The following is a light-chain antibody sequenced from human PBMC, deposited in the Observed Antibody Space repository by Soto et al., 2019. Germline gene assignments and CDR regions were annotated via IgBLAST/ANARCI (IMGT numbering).Light chain of an antibody. J-gene: IGKJ4*01. CDR1: QSVSSSY. V-gene: IGKV3-20*01. CDR2: GAS. Sequence: GLTQSPGTVSLSTGERATLSCRASQSVSSSYLAWYQQKPGQAPRLLIYGASGRATGIPDRFSGSGSGTDFTLTISRLEPEDFAVYFCHQYGSSPLTFGGGTKVDIK. CDR3: HQYGSSPLT.